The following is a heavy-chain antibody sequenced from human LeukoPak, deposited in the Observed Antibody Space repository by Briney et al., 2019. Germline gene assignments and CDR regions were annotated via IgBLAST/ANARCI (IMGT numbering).Heavy chain of an antibody. Sequence: PGGSLRLSCAASGFTFSDYYMSWIRQAPGKGLEWVSYISSSGRTIYYADSVKGRFTISRDNAKNSLYLQMNSLRAEDTAVYYCAREPFGYSYGLRFYGMDVWGQGTTVTVSS. V-gene: IGHV3-11*01. D-gene: IGHD5-18*01. CDR3: AREPFGYSYGLRFYGMDV. CDR2: ISSSGRTI. J-gene: IGHJ6*02. CDR1: GFTFSDYY.